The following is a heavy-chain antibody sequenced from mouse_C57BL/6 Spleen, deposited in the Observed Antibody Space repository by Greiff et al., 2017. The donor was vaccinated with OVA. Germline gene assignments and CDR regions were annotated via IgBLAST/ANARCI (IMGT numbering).Heavy chain of an antibody. Sequence: EVQGVESGPELVKPGASVKIPCKASGYTFTDYNMDWVKQSHGKSLEWIGDINPNNGGTIYNQKFKGKATLTVDKSSSTAYMELRSLTSEDTAVYYCARANYYGSSPFDYWGQGTTLTVSS. D-gene: IGHD1-1*01. J-gene: IGHJ2*01. CDR3: ARANYYGSSPFDY. V-gene: IGHV1-18*01. CDR2: INPNNGGT. CDR1: GYTFTDYN.